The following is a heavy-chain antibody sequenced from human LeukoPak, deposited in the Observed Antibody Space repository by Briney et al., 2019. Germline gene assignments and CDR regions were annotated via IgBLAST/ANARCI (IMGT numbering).Heavy chain of an antibody. CDR1: GYTFTGYY. CDR2: INPNSGGT. D-gene: IGHD2-2*01. J-gene: IGHJ4*02. Sequence: GASVKVSCKASGYTFTGYYMHWVRQAPGQGLEWMGWINPNSGGTNYAQKFQGRVTMTRDTSISTAYMELSKLRSDDTAVYYCAREMYCSSTSCYHRLRGVYWGQGTLVTVSS. V-gene: IGHV1-2*02. CDR3: AREMYCSSTSCYHRLRGVY.